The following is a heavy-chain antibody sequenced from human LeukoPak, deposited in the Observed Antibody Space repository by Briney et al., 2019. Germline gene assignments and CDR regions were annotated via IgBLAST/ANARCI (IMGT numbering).Heavy chain of an antibody. CDR1: GFTFSSYA. D-gene: IGHD2-8*01. Sequence: SGGSLRLSCAASGFTFSSYAMSWVRQAPGKGLEWVSAISGSGGSTYYADSVKGRFTISRDNSKNTLYLQMNSLRAEDTAVYYCAKDQGVLMVYPNWFDPWGQGTLVTVSS. CDR3: AKDQGVLMVYPNWFDP. J-gene: IGHJ5*02. V-gene: IGHV3-23*01. CDR2: ISGSGGST.